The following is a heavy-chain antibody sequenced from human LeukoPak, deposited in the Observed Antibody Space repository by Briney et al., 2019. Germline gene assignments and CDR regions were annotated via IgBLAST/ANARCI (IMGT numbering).Heavy chain of an antibody. CDR1: GYTFTSYG. V-gene: IGHV7-4-1*02. D-gene: IGHD2/OR15-2a*01. CDR3: ARGSLLSRADY. CDR2: INTNAGNP. J-gene: IGHJ4*02. Sequence: ASVKVSCKASGYTFTSYGISWVRQAPGQGLEWMGWINTNAGNPTYAQGFTGRFVFSLDTSVSTAYLQISSLKAEDTAVYYCARGSLLSRADYWGQGTLVTVSS.